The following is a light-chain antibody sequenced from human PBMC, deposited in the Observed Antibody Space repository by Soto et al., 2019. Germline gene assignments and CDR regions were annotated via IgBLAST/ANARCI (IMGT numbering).Light chain of an antibody. Sequence: DIQMTHSPSTLPASLVDRVTITCRASQSISSWLAWYQQKPGKAPKLLIYKASSLESGVPSRFSGSGSGTEFTLTISSLQPDDFATYYCQQYNSYSWTFGQGTKVDIK. V-gene: IGKV1-5*03. CDR1: QSISSW. CDR2: KAS. J-gene: IGKJ1*01. CDR3: QQYNSYSWT.